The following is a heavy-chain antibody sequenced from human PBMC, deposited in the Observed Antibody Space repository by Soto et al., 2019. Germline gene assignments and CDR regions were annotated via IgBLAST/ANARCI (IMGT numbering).Heavy chain of an antibody. J-gene: IGHJ6*02. D-gene: IGHD2-2*01. CDR1: GFTFSDEN. Sequence: GGSLRLSCAASGFTFSDENMSWVRQVPGKGLEWVSGISGGGSYIFYADSVQGRFSISRDNPKKSLFLEMNSLRVEDTAVYYCARDSDCHSTSCFFPPHVWGQGTTVTVSS. CDR2: ISGGGSYI. V-gene: IGHV3-21*01. CDR3: ARDSDCHSTSCFFPPHV.